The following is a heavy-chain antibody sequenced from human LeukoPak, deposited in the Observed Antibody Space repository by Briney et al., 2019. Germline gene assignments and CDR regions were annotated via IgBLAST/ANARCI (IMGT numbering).Heavy chain of an antibody. CDR3: ASPTMGSYYYYGMDV. Sequence: GESLKISCKGSGYSFTNYWIGWVRQMLGKGLEWMGIIYPGDSDTRYSPSFQGQVTISADESISTAYLQWSSLKASDTAMYYCASPTMGSYYYYGMDVWGQGTTVTVSS. D-gene: IGHD3-10*01. CDR2: IYPGDSDT. V-gene: IGHV5-51*01. J-gene: IGHJ6*02. CDR1: GYSFTNYW.